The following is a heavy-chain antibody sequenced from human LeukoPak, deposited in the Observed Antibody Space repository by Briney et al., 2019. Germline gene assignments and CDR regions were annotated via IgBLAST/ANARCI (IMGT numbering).Heavy chain of an antibody. D-gene: IGHD2-2*01. CDR1: GYSFTAYY. CDR3: ARDIRYCSSTSCSVADY. J-gene: IGHJ4*02. V-gene: IGHV1-2*02. Sequence: GASVKVSCKASGYSFTAYYIHWVRQAPGQGLEWMGSINPNSGDTNYAQKFQGRVTMTRDTSIGTAYMELSRLTSDDTAVYYCARDIRYCSSTSCSVADYWGQGTLVTVSS. CDR2: INPNSGDT.